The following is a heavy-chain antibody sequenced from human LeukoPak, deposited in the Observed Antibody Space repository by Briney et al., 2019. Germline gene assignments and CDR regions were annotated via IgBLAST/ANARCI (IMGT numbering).Heavy chain of an antibody. CDR2: IRWNSGTI. Sequence: GRSLSLSRAASGLTFDDYAMHWVRQAPGKGVGGVSGIRWNSGTIGSADSVTPPFTISRDNAKKSLYLQMNSRTPEDTALYYCAKEPGRWVWLANDVLDIWGQGTMVTVSS. CDR1: GLTFDDYA. V-gene: IGHV3-9*01. D-gene: IGHD6-19*01. CDR3: AKEPGRWVWLANDVLDI. J-gene: IGHJ3*02.